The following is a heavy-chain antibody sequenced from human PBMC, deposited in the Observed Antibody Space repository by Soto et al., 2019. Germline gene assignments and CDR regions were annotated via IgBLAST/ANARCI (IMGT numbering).Heavy chain of an antibody. D-gene: IGHD3-3*01. J-gene: IGHJ4*02. CDR2: ISPIFGTA. V-gene: IGHV1-69*06. CDR1: GGTFSSYA. CDR3: ASSYTEWLYVY. Sequence: QVQLVQSGAEVKKPGSSVKVSCKASGGTFSSYAISWVRQAPGQGLEWMGGISPIFGTANYAQKVQGSVTITADKSTSTAYMELSSLRSEDTDVYYCASSYTEWLYVYWGQGTLVTVSS.